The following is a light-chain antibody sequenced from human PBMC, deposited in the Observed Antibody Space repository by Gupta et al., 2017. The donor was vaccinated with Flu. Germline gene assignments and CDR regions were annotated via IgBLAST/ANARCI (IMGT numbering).Light chain of an antibody. V-gene: IGLV2-23*02. CDR3: CSYASSRLVV. CDR1: SSDVGTYNL. J-gene: IGLJ2*01. Sequence: SVTISCTGTSSDVGTYNLVSWYQQHPGKAPKLMISDVNKRPSGVSYRFSGSKSGNTASLTISGLQAEDEADYYCCSYASSRLVVFGGGTKLTVL. CDR2: DVN.